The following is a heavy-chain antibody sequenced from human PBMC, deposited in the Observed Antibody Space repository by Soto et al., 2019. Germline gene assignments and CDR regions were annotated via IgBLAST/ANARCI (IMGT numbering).Heavy chain of an antibody. V-gene: IGHV3-64D*06. CDR3: VKDTGRTTVYIVNSIGLDV. Sequence: GGSLRLSCSASGFTFSSYAMHWVRQAPGKGLEYVSAISSDGSSKYYADSVKGRFTISRDNSKNTLYLQMSSLRAEDTAVYYCVKDTGRTTVYIVNSIGLDVWGQGTLVTVSS. CDR2: ISSDGSSK. J-gene: IGHJ5*02. CDR1: GFTFSSYA. D-gene: IGHD4-4*01.